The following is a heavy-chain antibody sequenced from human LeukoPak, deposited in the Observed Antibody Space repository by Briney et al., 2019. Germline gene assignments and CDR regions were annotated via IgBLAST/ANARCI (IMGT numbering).Heavy chain of an antibody. J-gene: IGHJ6*03. CDR3: ARVATGDYYDSSGPHYYYYYYMDV. Sequence: ASVKVSCKASGYTFTSYGISWVRQAPGQGPEWMGWISAYNGNTNYAQKLQGRVTMTTDTSTSTAYMELRSLRSDDTAVYYCARVATGDYYDSSGPHYYYYYYMDVWGKGTTVTVSS. CDR1: GYTFTSYG. CDR2: ISAYNGNT. D-gene: IGHD3-22*01. V-gene: IGHV1-18*01.